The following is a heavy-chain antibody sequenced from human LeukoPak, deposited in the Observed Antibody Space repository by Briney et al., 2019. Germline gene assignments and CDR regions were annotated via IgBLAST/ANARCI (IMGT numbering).Heavy chain of an antibody. V-gene: IGHV3-9*01. CDR3: AKGPTSEIRTLDY. D-gene: IGHD1-26*01. CDR1: GFTFDDYA. Sequence: PGGSLRLSCAASGFTFDDYAMHWVRQAPGKGLEWVSGISWNSGSIGYADSVKGRFTISRDNAKNSLYLQMNSLRAEDTALYYCAKGPTSEIRTLDYWGQGTLVTVSS. J-gene: IGHJ4*02. CDR2: ISWNSGSI.